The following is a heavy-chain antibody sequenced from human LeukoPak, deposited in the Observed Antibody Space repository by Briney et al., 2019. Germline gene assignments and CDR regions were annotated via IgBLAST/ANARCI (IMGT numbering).Heavy chain of an antibody. CDR2: IKRDGSEK. CDR3: ARGGYDSSGYRIEDY. V-gene: IGHV3-7*01. D-gene: IGHD3-22*01. J-gene: IGHJ4*02. CDR1: GFTFSSYW. Sequence: GGSLRLSCAASGFTFSSYWMTWVRQAPGKGLEWVANIKRDGSEKYYVDSVKGRFTISRDNAKNSLYLQMNSLRAEDTAVYYCARGGYDSSGYRIEDYWGQGTLVTVSS.